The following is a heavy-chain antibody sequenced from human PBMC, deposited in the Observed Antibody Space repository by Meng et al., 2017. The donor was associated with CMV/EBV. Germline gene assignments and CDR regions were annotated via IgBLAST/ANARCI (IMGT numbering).Heavy chain of an antibody. D-gene: IGHD2-2*01. Sequence: QVHQVQSGGGVNKPGASVKVSCKAAGYTFTSYGISWVRQAPGQGLEWMGWISAYNGNTNYAQKLQGRVTMTTDTSTSTAYMELRSLRSDDTAVYYCARDAVVPADAPFHYWGQGTLVTVSS. CDR3: ARDAVVPADAPFHY. CDR1: GYTFTSYG. V-gene: IGHV1-18*01. CDR2: ISAYNGNT. J-gene: IGHJ4*02.